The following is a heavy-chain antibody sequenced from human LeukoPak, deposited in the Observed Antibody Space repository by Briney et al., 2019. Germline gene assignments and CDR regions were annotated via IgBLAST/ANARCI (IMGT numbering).Heavy chain of an antibody. Sequence: GASVKVSCKASGYTFTGYYIHWVRQAPGQGLEWMGWINPNSGGTNYAQKFQGRVTMTRDTSISTAYMDLSRLRSDDTAVYYCARGSIVGATFDYFDYWGQGTQVTVSS. J-gene: IGHJ4*02. D-gene: IGHD1-26*01. CDR1: GYTFTGYY. CDR3: ARGSIVGATFDYFDY. CDR2: INPNSGGT. V-gene: IGHV1-2*02.